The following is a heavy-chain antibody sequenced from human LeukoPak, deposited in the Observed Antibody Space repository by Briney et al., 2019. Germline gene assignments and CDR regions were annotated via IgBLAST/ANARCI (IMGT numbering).Heavy chain of an antibody. J-gene: IGHJ4*02. V-gene: IGHV3-23*01. Sequence: PGGSLRLSCAASGFTFSNYAMSWVRQAPGKGLEWVSVSSGSGDTTYYADSVKGRFTISRDNSKNTLYLRMNSLRAEDTAVYYCAKTYWSRYYFFDYWGQGTLVTVSS. D-gene: IGHD3-3*01. CDR1: GFTFSNYA. CDR2: SSGSGDTT. CDR3: AKTYWSRYYFFDY.